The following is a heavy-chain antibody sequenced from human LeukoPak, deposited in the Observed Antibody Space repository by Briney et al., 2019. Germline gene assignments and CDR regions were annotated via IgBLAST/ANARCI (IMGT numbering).Heavy chain of an antibody. D-gene: IGHD6-19*01. J-gene: IGHJ4*02. CDR1: GGTFSSYA. Sequence: GASVKVSCKASGGTFSSYAISWVRQAPGQGLEWTGGIIPIFGTANYAQKFQGRVTITADKSTSTAYMELSSLRSEDTAVYYCARGYSSGWYEGHFDYWGQGTLVTVSS. CDR2: IIPIFGTA. CDR3: ARGYSSGWYEGHFDY. V-gene: IGHV1-69*06.